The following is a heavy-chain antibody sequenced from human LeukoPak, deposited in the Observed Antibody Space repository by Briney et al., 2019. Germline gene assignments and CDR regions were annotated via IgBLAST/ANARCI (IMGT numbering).Heavy chain of an antibody. V-gene: IGHV1-69*13. D-gene: IGHD3-3*01. CDR1: GGTFSSYA. J-gene: IGHJ3*02. CDR2: IIPIFGTA. Sequence: SVKVSCKASGGTFSSYAISWVRQAPGQGLEWMGGIIPIFGTANSAQKFQGRVTITADESTSTAYMELSSLRSEATAVYYCARGRTIFGVVTIPDAFDIWGQGTMVTVSS. CDR3: ARGRTIFGVVTIPDAFDI.